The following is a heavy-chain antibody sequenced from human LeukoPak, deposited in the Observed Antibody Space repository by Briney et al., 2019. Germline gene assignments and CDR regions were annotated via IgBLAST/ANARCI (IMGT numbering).Heavy chain of an antibody. CDR2: ISTYNGNT. CDR1: DYTLLTYG. V-gene: IGHV1-18*01. CDR3: ARPAKGAYYYYYMDV. Sequence: ASVKVSCKASDYTLLTYGITWVPQAPGQGLEWMGWISTYNGNTHYAQKLQGRVTMTTDTSTRTAYMELRSLTSNDTGIYYCARPAKGAYYYYYMDVWGRGTTVTVSS. D-gene: IGHD2-2*01. J-gene: IGHJ6*03.